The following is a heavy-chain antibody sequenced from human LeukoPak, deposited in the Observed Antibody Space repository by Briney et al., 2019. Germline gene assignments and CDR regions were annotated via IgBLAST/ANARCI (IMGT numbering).Heavy chain of an antibody. J-gene: IGHJ4*02. D-gene: IGHD3-22*01. CDR1: GGSLSSGDYY. Sequence: SETLSLTCTVSGGSLSSGDYYWSWIRQPPGTGLEWIGYIYYSGSTYYNPSLKSRVTISVDTSKNQFSLKLSSVTAADTAVYYCARGPEYDSSGYSFDYWGQGTLVTVSS. V-gene: IGHV4-30-4*01. CDR3: ARGPEYDSSGYSFDY. CDR2: IYYSGST.